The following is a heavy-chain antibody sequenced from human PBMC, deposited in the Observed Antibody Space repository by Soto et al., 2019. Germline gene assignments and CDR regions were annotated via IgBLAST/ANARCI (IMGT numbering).Heavy chain of an antibody. CDR3: AKSHTTSGWYVTTDY. CDR2: ISWNSGSI. Sequence: EVQLVESGGGLVQPGRSLRLSCVASGFTFGDYAMQWVRQAPGKGLEWVSAISWNSGSIDYADSVKGRFTISRDNAKNSLYLQMNSLRAEDTALYYCAKSHTTSGWYVTTDYWGQGTRVTVSS. CDR1: GFTFGDYA. D-gene: IGHD6-19*01. J-gene: IGHJ4*02. V-gene: IGHV3-9*01.